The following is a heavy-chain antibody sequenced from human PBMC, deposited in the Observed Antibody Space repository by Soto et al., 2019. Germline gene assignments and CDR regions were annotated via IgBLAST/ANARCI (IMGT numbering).Heavy chain of an antibody. Sequence: ASVKVSCKASGYTFTGHYMHWVRQAPGQGLEWMGWINPNSGGTNYAQKFQGRVTMTRDTSISTAYMELSRLRSDDTAVYYCARDSRNYRLSSRNWFDPWGQGTLVTVSS. J-gene: IGHJ5*02. CDR3: ARDSRNYRLSSRNWFDP. V-gene: IGHV1-2*02. D-gene: IGHD1-7*01. CDR1: GYTFTGHY. CDR2: INPNSGGT.